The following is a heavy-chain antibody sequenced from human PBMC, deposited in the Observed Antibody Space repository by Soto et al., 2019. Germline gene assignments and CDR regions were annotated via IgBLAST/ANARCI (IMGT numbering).Heavy chain of an antibody. CDR1: GFTFSSYA. Sequence: QVQLVESGGGVVQPGRSLRLSCAASGFTFSSYAMHWVRQAPGKGLEWVAVISYDGSNKYYADSVKGRFTISRDNSKNTLYLQMNSLRAEDTAVYYCAREPSGSYYFDYWGQGTLVTVSS. D-gene: IGHD1-26*01. J-gene: IGHJ4*02. V-gene: IGHV3-30-3*01. CDR2: ISYDGSNK. CDR3: AREPSGSYYFDY.